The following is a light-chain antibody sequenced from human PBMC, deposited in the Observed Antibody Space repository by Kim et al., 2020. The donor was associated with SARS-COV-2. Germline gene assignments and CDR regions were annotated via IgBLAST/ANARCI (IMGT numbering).Light chain of an antibody. CDR3: QQHKSYPVT. Sequence: DIQMTQSPSSLSASVGDRVTITCRASQGIRNDLSWYQQKPGKAPKLLIYAASNLQSGVPSRFSGSGSGTEFTLTISSLQPEDFATYYCQQHKSYPVTFGGGTKVDIK. V-gene: IGKV1-17*01. CDR2: AAS. CDR1: QGIRND. J-gene: IGKJ4*01.